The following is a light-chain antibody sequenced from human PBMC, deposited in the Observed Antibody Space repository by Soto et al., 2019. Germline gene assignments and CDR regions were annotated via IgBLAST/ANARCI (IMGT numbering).Light chain of an antibody. CDR1: QSISNY. Sequence: EIVLTQSPGTLSLSPGERATLYCKASQSISNYLAWYQHKPGQAPRLLISDASERASGVPARFSGSGSGTDFTLTISSLEPEDFAVYYCQQRSQWPPLTFGGGTTVEIK. V-gene: IGKV3-11*01. J-gene: IGKJ4*01. CDR2: DAS. CDR3: QQRSQWPPLT.